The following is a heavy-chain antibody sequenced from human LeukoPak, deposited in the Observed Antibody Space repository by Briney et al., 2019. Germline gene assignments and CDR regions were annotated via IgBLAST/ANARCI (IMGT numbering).Heavy chain of an antibody. CDR3: ITGYYDY. CDR1: GFTFSDSV. V-gene: IGHV3-73*01. CDR2: IRSKADSYAT. D-gene: IGHD3-9*01. J-gene: IGHJ4*02. Sequence: PGGSLRLSCAASGFTFSDSVIHWVRQASGKGLEWVGRIRSKADSYATAYAASVKGRFTISRDDSKNTAYLQMNSLKTEDTAVYYCITGYYDYWGQGTLVTVSS.